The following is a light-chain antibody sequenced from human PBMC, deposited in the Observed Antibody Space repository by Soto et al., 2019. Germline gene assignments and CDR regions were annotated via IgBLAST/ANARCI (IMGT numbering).Light chain of an antibody. J-gene: IGLJ1*01. CDR3: QSYDSSLSGSYV. Sequence: QSVLTQPPSASGTPGQRVTISCSGSNSNIGAGYDVHWYQQLPGTAPKLLIYGNSNRPSGVPDRFSGSKSGTSASLAITGLQAEDEADYYCQSYDSSLSGSYVFGTGTKVTVL. V-gene: IGLV1-40*01. CDR1: NSNIGAGYD. CDR2: GNS.